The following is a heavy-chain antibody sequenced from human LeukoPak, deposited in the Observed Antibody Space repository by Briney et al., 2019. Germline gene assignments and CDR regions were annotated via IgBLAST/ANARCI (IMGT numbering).Heavy chain of an antibody. J-gene: IGHJ3*02. CDR1: GFTFSSYE. Sequence: GGSLRLSCAASGFTFSSYEMNWVRQAPGKGLEWVSFIDTSASYKYYGESMKGRFTISRDNAKKSLYLQMNGLRADDTAVYYCARGRSITLLRGVAMSDGFDIWGQGTMVTVSP. CDR3: ARGRSITLLRGVAMSDGFDI. V-gene: IGHV3-21*01. CDR2: IDTSASYK. D-gene: IGHD3-10*01.